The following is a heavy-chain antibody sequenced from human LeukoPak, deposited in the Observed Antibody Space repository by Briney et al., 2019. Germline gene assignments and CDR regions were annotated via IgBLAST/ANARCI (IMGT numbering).Heavy chain of an antibody. Sequence: ASVKVSCKASGYTFTSYGISWVRQAPGQGLEWMGWINPNSGDTNYAQKFQGRVTMTRDTSISTAYMELSRLRSDDTAVYYCARDGTEVVPAAAKDYGDYDRTYYFDYWGQGTLVTVSS. CDR3: ARDGTEVVPAAAKDYGDYDRTYYFDY. CDR2: INPNSGDT. V-gene: IGHV1-2*02. D-gene: IGHD2-2*01. CDR1: GYTFTSYG. J-gene: IGHJ4*02.